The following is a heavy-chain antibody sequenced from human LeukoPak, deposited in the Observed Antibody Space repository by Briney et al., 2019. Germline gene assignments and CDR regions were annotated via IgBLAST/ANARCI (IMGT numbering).Heavy chain of an antibody. Sequence: GASVKVSCKASGYTFTSYAMHWVRQAPGQRLEWMGWINAGNGNTKYSQKFQGRVTITRDTSASTAYMELSSLRSEDTAVYYCARDMITMVPDPPGFDPWGQGTLVTVSS. CDR3: ARDMITMVPDPPGFDP. V-gene: IGHV1-3*01. CDR2: INAGNGNT. D-gene: IGHD3-10*01. CDR1: GYTFTSYA. J-gene: IGHJ5*02.